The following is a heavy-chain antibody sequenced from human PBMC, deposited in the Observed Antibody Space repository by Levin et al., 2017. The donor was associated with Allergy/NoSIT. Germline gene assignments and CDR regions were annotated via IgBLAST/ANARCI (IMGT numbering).Heavy chain of an antibody. J-gene: IGHJ4*02. CDR1: GFTFSNYY. CDR2: INSGDSDT. Sequence: PGGSLRLSCSASGFTFSNYYMHWVRQVPGKGLVWVSYINSGDSDTNYADSVKGRFAISRDNAKNTLYLQMNSLGAEDTAVYYCARGGCSSTSCLDYWGQGTLVTVSS. D-gene: IGHD2-2*01. V-gene: IGHV3-74*01. CDR3: ARGGCSSTSCLDY.